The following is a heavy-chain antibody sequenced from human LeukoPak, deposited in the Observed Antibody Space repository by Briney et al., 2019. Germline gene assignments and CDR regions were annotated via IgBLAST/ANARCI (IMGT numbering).Heavy chain of an antibody. CDR1: GGSISTSSYY. CDR3: ARGRRDGYNLEYFDK. CDR2: IFYSGST. J-gene: IGHJ4*02. V-gene: IGHV4-39*01. Sequence: NPSETLSLTCTVSGGSISTSSYYWGWVRQPPGKGLEWIGNIFYSGSTYYNPSLKSRVTIYVDTSKNQFSLKLSSVTAADTAVYYCARGRRDGYNLEYFDKWGQGTLVTVSS. D-gene: IGHD5-24*01.